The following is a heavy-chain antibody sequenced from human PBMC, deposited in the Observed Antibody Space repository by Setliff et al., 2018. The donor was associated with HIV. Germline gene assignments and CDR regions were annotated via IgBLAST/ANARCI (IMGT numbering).Heavy chain of an antibody. Sequence: TSETLSLTCAVSGYAITSGFYWGWIRQPPGKGLEWIGSIYHSGTTNYNSSLKSRVTISVDTSKNQFSLKLNSVTAADTAVYYCARGPPFDRWGRGTLVTVSS. CDR2: IYHSGTT. J-gene: IGHJ2*01. V-gene: IGHV4-38-2*01. CDR3: ARGPPFDR. CDR1: GYAITSGFY.